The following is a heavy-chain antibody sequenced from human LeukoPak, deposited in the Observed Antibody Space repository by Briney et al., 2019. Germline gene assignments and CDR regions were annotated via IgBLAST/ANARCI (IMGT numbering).Heavy chain of an antibody. CDR2: IKNKADRGEI. J-gene: IGHJ4*02. Sequence: GGSLRLSCAASGFSFSDTYINWVRQIPGTGLEWVGLIKNKADRGEIEYAAPVKDRFTISRDDSKNTVYLQMSSLKTEDTAVYYCTTESSGSLPYWGQGTLVTVSS. V-gene: IGHV3-15*07. CDR1: GFSFSDTY. D-gene: IGHD1-26*01. CDR3: TTESSGSLPY.